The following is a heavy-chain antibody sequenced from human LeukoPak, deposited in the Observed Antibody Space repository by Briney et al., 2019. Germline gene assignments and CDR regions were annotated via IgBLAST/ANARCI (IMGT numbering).Heavy chain of an antibody. V-gene: IGHV4-59*08. CDR3: ASAPTYSSSWYTNWYFDL. Sequence: SETLALTCTVSGGSISSYYWSLIRQPPGKGLEWIGYIYYSGSTNYNPSLKSRVTISVDTSKNQFSLKLSSVTAADTAVYYCASAPTYSSSWYTNWYFDLWGRGTLVTVSS. J-gene: IGHJ2*01. D-gene: IGHD6-13*01. CDR2: IYYSGST. CDR1: GGSISSYY.